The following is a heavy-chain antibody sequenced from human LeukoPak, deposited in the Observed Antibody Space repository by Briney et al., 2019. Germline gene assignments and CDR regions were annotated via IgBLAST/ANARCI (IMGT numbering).Heavy chain of an antibody. Sequence: GGSLRLSCAASGFTFSSYAMNWVRQAPGKGLEWVSGMSGSGVSPYYADSVKGRFTMSRDNSKNTLYPQMNSLRAEDTAVYYCAKANSPYYYDSSGYSTFDYWGQGTLVTVSS. J-gene: IGHJ4*02. CDR1: GFTFSSYA. CDR3: AKANSPYYYDSSGYSTFDY. D-gene: IGHD3-22*01. V-gene: IGHV3-23*01. CDR2: MSGSGVSP.